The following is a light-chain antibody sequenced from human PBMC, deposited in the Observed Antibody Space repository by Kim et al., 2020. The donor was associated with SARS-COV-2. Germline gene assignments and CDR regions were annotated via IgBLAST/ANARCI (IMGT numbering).Light chain of an antibody. J-gene: IGLJ2*01. CDR1: SLRSYY. CDR2: GKN. Sequence: SSELTQDPAVSVALGQTVRITCQGDSLRSYYASWYQQKPGQAPVLVIYGKNNRPSGIPDRFSGSSSGNTASLTITGAQAEDEADYYCNSRDSSGIYVVFGGGTQLTVL. CDR3: NSRDSSGIYVV. V-gene: IGLV3-19*01.